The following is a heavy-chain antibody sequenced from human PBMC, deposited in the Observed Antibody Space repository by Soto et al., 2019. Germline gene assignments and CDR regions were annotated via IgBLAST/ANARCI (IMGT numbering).Heavy chain of an antibody. J-gene: IGHJ4*02. D-gene: IGHD2-15*01. CDR1: GDSISDNFY. Sequence: QVQLQGSGPGQVKPSETLSLTYTVSGDSISDNFYWSWIRQPAGKGLEWIGRIYTDGTTKYNPSLKSRFTLSLDKSKNQFSLRLSSVTAADTAVYYFAREVRGGFTGIFDQWGRGARVTVSS. V-gene: IGHV4-4*07. CDR2: IYTDGTT. CDR3: AREVRGGFTGIFDQ.